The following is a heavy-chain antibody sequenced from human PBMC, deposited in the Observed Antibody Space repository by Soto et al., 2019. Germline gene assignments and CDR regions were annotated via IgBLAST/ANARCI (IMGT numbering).Heavy chain of an antibody. CDR2: IIPIFGTA. CDR1: GGTIGRYA. CDR3: AWCIAARPPTYYSGMAV. J-gene: IGHJ6*02. V-gene: IGHV1-69*13. D-gene: IGHD6-6*01. Sequence: AAVKVSCKASGGTIGRYAISWVRQAQGQGLEWMGGIIPIFGTANYAQKFQGRVTITADESTSTAYMELSSLRSEDTAVYYCAWCIAARPPTYYSGMAVWGQRTTVTVSS.